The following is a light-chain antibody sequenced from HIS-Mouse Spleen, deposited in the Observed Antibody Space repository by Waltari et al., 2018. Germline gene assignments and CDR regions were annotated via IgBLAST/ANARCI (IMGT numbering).Light chain of an antibody. V-gene: IGLV2-14*01. J-gene: IGLJ3*02. CDR1: SSDVGGYNY. CDR3: SSYTSSSTLV. CDR2: EVS. Sequence: QSALTQPASVSGSPGQSITISCTGTSSDVGGYNYVPWYQQHPGKAPKLTIYEVSNRPSGVSNRFSGSKSGNTASLTISGLQAEDEADYYCSSYTSSSTLVFGGGTKLTVL.